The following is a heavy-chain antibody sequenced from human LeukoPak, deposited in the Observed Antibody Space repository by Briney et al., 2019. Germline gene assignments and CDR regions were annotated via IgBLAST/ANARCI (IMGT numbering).Heavy chain of an antibody. V-gene: IGHV4-34*01. CDR2: INHSGST. Sequence: PSETLSLTCAVYGGSFSGYYWSWIRQPPGKGLEWIGEINHSGSTNYNPSLKSRVIISVDTSKNQFSLKLSSVTAADTAVYYCARGEWLRSWFGYWGQGTLVTVSS. D-gene: IGHD5-12*01. CDR3: ARGEWLRSWFGY. CDR1: GGSFSGYY. J-gene: IGHJ4*02.